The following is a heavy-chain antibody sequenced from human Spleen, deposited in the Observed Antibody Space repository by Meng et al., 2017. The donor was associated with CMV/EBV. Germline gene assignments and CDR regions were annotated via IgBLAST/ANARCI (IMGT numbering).Heavy chain of an antibody. J-gene: IGHJ4*02. V-gene: IGHV3-30*02. CDR1: GSIFKTYD. CDR3: AYYSSSGYYFDY. CDR2: IKYDGTEK. D-gene: IGHD3-22*01. Sequence: GESLKISCVASGSIFKTYDMHWVRQAPDKGLEWVTGIKYDGTEKYYADSVRGRFTVSRDNSKNVLYLEMKSLRTEDTALYYCAYYSSSGYYFDYWGRGTLVTVSS.